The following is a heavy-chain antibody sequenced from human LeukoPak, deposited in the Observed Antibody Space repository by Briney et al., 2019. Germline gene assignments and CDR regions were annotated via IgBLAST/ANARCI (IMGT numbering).Heavy chain of an antibody. CDR1: GFKFDDYG. V-gene: IGHV3-9*01. D-gene: IGHD2-15*01. J-gene: IGHJ6*02. Sequence: GGSLRLSCAASGFKFDDYGMHWVRQVPGKGLEWVSGSNWDANNIGYADSVKGRFTMSRDNTRNFLYLQMTSLRPEDTASYFCAKDIGSCSGGSCHRDYFGLDVWGQGTTVTVSS. CDR3: AKDIGSCSGGSCHRDYFGLDV. CDR2: SNWDANNI.